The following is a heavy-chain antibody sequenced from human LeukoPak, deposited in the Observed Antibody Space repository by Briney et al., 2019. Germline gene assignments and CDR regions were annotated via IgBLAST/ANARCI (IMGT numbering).Heavy chain of an antibody. J-gene: IGHJ4*02. CDR3: ARVRGSGSGDF. D-gene: IGHD3-10*01. CDR1: GGSINNYY. Sequence: SETLSPTCTVSGGSINNYYWSWTRQPPGKGLEWIGYIYSSGSTNYNPSVQSRVTISIDTSKNQFSLKLTSVTAADTAVYYCARVRGSGSGDFWGQGTLVTVSS. V-gene: IGHV4-59*01. CDR2: IYSSGST.